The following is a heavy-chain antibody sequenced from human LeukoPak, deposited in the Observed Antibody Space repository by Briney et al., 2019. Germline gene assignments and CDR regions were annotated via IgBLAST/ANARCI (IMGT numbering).Heavy chain of an antibody. Sequence: GGSLRLSCAASGFTFSSFWMHWVRQAPGKGLVWVSRVSDDGSTTTYADSVKGRFTISRDNAKNTLYLQMNSLRPEDTAVYYCVRHNAARAFDIWGQGTMVIVSS. CDR3: VRHNAARAFDI. CDR2: VSDDGSTT. D-gene: IGHD1-1*01. V-gene: IGHV3-74*03. J-gene: IGHJ3*02. CDR1: GFTFSSFW.